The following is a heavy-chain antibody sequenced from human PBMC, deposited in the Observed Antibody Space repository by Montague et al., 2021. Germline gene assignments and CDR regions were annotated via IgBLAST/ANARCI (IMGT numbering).Heavy chain of an antibody. D-gene: IGHD3-22*01. Sequence: SETLSLTCNASGGAISSSSCYWGWIRQPPGKGLEWIGSIYYSGSTYYSPSLKSRVTISADTPQKQFSLKLRSVTAADTAVYYCARTSKFRENDGNYDYNALDVWGQGTTVTVSS. V-gene: IGHV4-39*01. J-gene: IGHJ6*02. CDR2: IYYSGST. CDR3: ARTSKFRENDGNYDYNALDV. CDR1: GGAISSSSCY.